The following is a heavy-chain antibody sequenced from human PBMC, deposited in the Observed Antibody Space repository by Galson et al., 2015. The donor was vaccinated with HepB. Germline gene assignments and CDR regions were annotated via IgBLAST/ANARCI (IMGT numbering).Heavy chain of an antibody. CDR3: ARDLWGYYGSGPAGY. Sequence: SVKVSCKASGYTFTGYYMHWVRQAPGQGLEWVGWINPNSGGTSYAQKFQGWVTMTRDTSISTAYMELSRLRSDDTAVYYCARDLWGYYGSGPAGYWGQGTLGTVSS. V-gene: IGHV1-2*04. D-gene: IGHD3-10*01. CDR2: INPNSGGT. J-gene: IGHJ4*02. CDR1: GYTFTGYY.